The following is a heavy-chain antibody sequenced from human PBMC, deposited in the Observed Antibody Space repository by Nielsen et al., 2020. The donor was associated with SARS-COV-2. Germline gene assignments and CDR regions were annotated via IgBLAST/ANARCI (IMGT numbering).Heavy chain of an antibody. Sequence: GESLKISCAASGFTFDDYTMHWVRQAPGKGLEWVSLISWDGGSTYYADSVKDRFTISRDNSKNSLYLQMNSLRTEDTALYYCAKDANSFYCSGGSCYSGYFDYWGQGTLVTVSS. D-gene: IGHD2-15*01. V-gene: IGHV3-43*01. CDR3: AKDANSFYCSGGSCYSGYFDY. J-gene: IGHJ4*02. CDR2: ISWDGGST. CDR1: GFTFDDYT.